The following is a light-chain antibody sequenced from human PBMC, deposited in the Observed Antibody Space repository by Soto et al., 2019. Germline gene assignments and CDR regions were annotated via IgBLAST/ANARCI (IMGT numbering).Light chain of an antibody. V-gene: IGKV3-15*01. Sequence: VMRQSHAPLSVSPGAGAHIPGTASQGIGDTLAWYQHKPGQTPRLLIYDTSTRATGVPTRFSGSRSGAEFTLTINSLQSEDFAVYYCQPYNNWPLTCGGGTKGDIK. CDR3: QPYNNWPLT. CDR1: QGIGDT. J-gene: IGKJ4*01. CDR2: DTS.